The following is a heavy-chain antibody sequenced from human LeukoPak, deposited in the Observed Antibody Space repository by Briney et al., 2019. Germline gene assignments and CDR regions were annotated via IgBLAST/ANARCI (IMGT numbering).Heavy chain of an antibody. Sequence: QPGGSLRLSCAASGFTFNSYSMHWVRQAPGKGLEYVSAISSNGGSTYYANSVKGRFTISRDNSKNTLYLQMGSLRAEDMAVYYCARLFMNGIAAAGYAFDIWGQGTMVTVSS. V-gene: IGHV3-64*01. D-gene: IGHD6-13*01. J-gene: IGHJ3*02. CDR1: GFTFNSYS. CDR2: ISSNGGST. CDR3: ARLFMNGIAAAGYAFDI.